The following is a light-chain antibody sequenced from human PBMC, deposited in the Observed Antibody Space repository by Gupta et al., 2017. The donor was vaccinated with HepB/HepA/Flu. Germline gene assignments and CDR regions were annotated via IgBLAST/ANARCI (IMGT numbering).Light chain of an antibody. J-gene: IGKJ2*01. Sequence: EIVLTQSPGTLSLSTGERATLCCRASQIISSNYLAWYQQKPGQAPRLLIYGASSRATGFPDRFSGSGSGTDFTLTISRLEPEDFAVYFCQQYGSSPNSFGQGTKLEI. CDR1: QIISSNY. V-gene: IGKV3-20*01. CDR3: QQYGSSPNS. CDR2: GAS.